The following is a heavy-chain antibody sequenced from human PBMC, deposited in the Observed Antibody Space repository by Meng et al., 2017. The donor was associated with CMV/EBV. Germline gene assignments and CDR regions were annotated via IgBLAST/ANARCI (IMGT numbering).Heavy chain of an antibody. CDR2: IYYSGST. D-gene: IGHD3-16*02. CDR1: GGSISSSSYY. CDR3: ARDPSRSGENWFDP. Sequence: SETLSLTCTVSGGSISSSSYYWGWIRQPPGKGLEWIGSIYYSGSTHYNPSLKSRVTISVDTSKNQFSLKLSSVTAADTAVYYCARDPSRSGENWFDPWGQGTLVTVSS. J-gene: IGHJ5*02. V-gene: IGHV4-39*07.